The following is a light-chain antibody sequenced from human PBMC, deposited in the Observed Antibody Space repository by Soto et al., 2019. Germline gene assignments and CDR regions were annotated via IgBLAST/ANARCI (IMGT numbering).Light chain of an antibody. CDR1: TGAVTNGHY. V-gene: IGLV7-46*01. Sequence: QAVVTQEPSLTVSPGGTVTLTCGSSTGAVTNGHYPYWFQQKPGQAPRTLIYDTANRHSWTPARFSGSLLGGNAALTLSGAQPEDQAEYYCLLSYNGPYLCGTGTQVTVL. CDR2: DTA. CDR3: LLSYNGPYL. J-gene: IGLJ1*01.